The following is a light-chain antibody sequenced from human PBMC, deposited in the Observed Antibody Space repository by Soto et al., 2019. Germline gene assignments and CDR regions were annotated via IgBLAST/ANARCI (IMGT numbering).Light chain of an antibody. Sequence: DIQMTQSPSTLSASVGDRVTFTCRASQSIGNRLAWYQQKPGKAPKFLIYDASSLQSGVPLRFSGSGSGTEFTLTISSLQPDDFATYYCQQYNTYSPWAFRQGTKVEIK. J-gene: IGKJ1*01. CDR3: QQYNTYSPWA. CDR2: DAS. CDR1: QSIGNR. V-gene: IGKV1-5*01.